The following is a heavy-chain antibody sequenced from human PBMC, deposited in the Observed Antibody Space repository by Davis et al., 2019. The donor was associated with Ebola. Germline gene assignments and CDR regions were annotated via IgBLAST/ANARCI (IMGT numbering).Heavy chain of an antibody. J-gene: IGHJ4*02. V-gene: IGHV3-7*03. CDR2: IKQDGSEK. D-gene: IGHD1-26*01. CDR3: ARSYSGSRIYDY. CDR1: GFTFSSYE. Sequence: GGSLRLSCAASGFTFSSYEMNWVRQAPGKGLEWVANIKQDGSEKYYVDSVKGRFSISRDNAKNSLYLQMNGLRAEDTAVYYCARSYSGSRIYDYWGQGTLVTVSS.